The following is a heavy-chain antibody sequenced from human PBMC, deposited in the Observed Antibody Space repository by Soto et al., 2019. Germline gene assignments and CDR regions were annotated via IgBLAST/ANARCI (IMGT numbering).Heavy chain of an antibody. Sequence: ASVKVSCKASGGTFSSYAISWVRQAPGQGLEWMGGIIPIFGTANYAQKFQGRVTITADKSTSTTYMELSSLRSEDTAVYYCARGKAFAGYWFDPWGQGTLVTVSS. CDR1: GGTFSSYA. V-gene: IGHV1-69*06. D-gene: IGHD3-3*02. J-gene: IGHJ5*02. CDR3: ARGKAFAGYWFDP. CDR2: IIPIFGTA.